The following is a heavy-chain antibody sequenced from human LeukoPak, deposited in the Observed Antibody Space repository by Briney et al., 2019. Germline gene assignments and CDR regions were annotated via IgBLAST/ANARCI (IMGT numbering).Heavy chain of an antibody. V-gene: IGHV4-39*07. Sequence: SETLSLTGTVTGGSISSSSYYWGWIRQPPGKGLEWIGSIYYSGSTYYNPSLKSRVTISVDTSKNQFSLKLSSVTAADTAVYYCARAAHDFWSGYYFDPWGQGTLVTVSS. D-gene: IGHD3-3*01. J-gene: IGHJ5*02. CDR1: GGSISSSSYY. CDR2: IYYSGST. CDR3: ARAAHDFWSGYYFDP.